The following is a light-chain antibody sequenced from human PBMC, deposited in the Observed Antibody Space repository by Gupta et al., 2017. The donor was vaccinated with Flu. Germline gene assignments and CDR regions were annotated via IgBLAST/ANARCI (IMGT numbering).Light chain of an antibody. CDR3: AAWDYSLNGWV. Sequence: SNSNIGTNTVNWYQQLPGTAPKLLIYTNSQRPSGVPDRFPGSKSGTSASLAISGLRSDDEADYYCAAWDYSLNGWVFGGGTKLTVL. J-gene: IGLJ3*02. CDR2: TNS. V-gene: IGLV1-44*01. CDR1: NSNIGTNT.